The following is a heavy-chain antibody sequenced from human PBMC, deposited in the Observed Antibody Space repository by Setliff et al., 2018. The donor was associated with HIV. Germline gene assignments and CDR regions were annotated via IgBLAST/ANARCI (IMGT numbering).Heavy chain of an antibody. CDR2: ISGSGSVI. Sequence: GGSLRISCAASGFTFSDDYMSWIRQIPGKGLEWVSYISGSGSVIFYADSVKGRFTVSRDNAKNSLYLQMTSLRAEDTAVYYCARVVEDCINGNCYVFDYWGQGTLVTVSS. D-gene: IGHD2-15*01. J-gene: IGHJ4*02. CDR1: GFTFSDDY. V-gene: IGHV3-11*01. CDR3: ARVVEDCINGNCYVFDY.